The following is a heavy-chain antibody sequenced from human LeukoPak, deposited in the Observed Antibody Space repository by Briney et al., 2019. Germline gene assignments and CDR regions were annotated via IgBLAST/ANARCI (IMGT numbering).Heavy chain of an antibody. CDR1: GFSFGTYG. J-gene: IGHJ4*02. Sequence: GGSLRLSCAASGFSFGTYGMNCVRPAPGNGLEWVSSISSSGTNIYYADSVKGRFTISRDNAKNSLYLQMTSLKAEDTAVYYCARVGYSSSWRERYKYYFDYWGQGTLVTASS. CDR2: ISSSGTNI. CDR3: ARVGYSSSWRERYKYYFDY. V-gene: IGHV3-21*01. D-gene: IGHD6-13*01.